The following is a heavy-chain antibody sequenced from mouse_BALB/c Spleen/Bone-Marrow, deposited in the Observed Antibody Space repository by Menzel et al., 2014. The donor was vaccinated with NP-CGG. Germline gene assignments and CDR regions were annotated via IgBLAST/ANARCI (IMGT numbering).Heavy chain of an antibody. CDR1: GFDFSGYW. Sequence: VQLKDSGGGLVQPGGSLKLSCPASGFDFSGYWMSWVRQAPGKGLEWIGEINPDSTTINYAPSRKDKFIISRDNAKNTLFLQMSKVRSEDTALYYCARLSYYGRFAYWGQGTLVTVSA. CDR2: INPDSTTI. CDR3: ARLSYYGRFAY. V-gene: IGHV4-1*02. J-gene: IGHJ3*01. D-gene: IGHD1-1*01.